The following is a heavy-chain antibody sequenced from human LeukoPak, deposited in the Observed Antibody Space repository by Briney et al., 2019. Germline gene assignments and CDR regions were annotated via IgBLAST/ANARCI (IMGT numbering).Heavy chain of an antibody. CDR2: IRHDESKE. CDR1: GFVFSKNG. CDR3: AKFSYGDHVA. V-gene: IGHV3-30*02. J-gene: IGHJ5*02. D-gene: IGHD4-17*01. Sequence: PGGSLRLSCAASGFVFSKNGMHWVRQAPGKGLEWVAFIRHDESKEYYADSVKGRFTISRDNSKNTLSLQMNSLRADDTALYYCAKFSYGDHVAWGQGTLVAVSS.